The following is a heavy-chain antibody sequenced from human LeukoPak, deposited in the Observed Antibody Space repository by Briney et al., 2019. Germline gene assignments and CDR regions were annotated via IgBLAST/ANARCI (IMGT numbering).Heavy chain of an antibody. D-gene: IGHD6-19*01. J-gene: IGHJ1*01. CDR1: GYTFTGYY. V-gene: IGHV1-2*02. CDR2: INPNRGGT. Sequence: ASVKVSCKASGYTFTGYYLHWVRQAPGQGLEWMGWINPNRGGTDYALKFQGRVTMTRDTSISTAYMELSSLRSDDTAVYYCARAGGIGVAPEYFHHWGQGTLVTVSS. CDR3: ARAGGIGVAPEYFHH.